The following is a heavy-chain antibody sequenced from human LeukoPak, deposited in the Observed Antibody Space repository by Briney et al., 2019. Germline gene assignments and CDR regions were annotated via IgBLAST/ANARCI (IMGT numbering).Heavy chain of an antibody. Sequence: PSETLSLTCTVSGGSISSGGYYWSWIRQPPGKGLEWIGYIYHSGSTYYNPSPKSRVTISVDRSKNQFSLKLSSVTAADTAVYYCARGVVVAEFDYWGQGTLVTVSS. V-gene: IGHV4-30-2*01. CDR1: GGSISSGGYY. CDR2: IYHSGST. J-gene: IGHJ4*02. CDR3: ARGVVVAEFDY. D-gene: IGHD2-15*01.